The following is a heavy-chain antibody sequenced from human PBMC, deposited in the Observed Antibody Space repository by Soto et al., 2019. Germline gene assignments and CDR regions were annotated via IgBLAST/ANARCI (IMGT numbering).Heavy chain of an antibody. CDR1: GYNFISYW. CDR3: ARPKGYNGYDRFEY. Sequence: GESLKISCKASGYNFISYWIGWMRQIPGKGLEWMGIIYPGHSDARYSPSFQGQISISADNSISTAYLQWSSLKASDTAMYFCARPKGYNGYDRFEYWGQGSMVTVSS. J-gene: IGHJ4*02. CDR2: IYPGHSDA. V-gene: IGHV5-51*01. D-gene: IGHD5-12*01.